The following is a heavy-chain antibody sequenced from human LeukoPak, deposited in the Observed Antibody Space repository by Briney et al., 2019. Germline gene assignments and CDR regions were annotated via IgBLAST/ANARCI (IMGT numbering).Heavy chain of an antibody. CDR3: ATDFDG. V-gene: IGHV3-7*01. CDR1: GFTLRNYW. J-gene: IGHJ4*02. Sequence: PLGTLRLSCAASGFTLRNYWMSWVRQARGKGMEWVANIKEDGSKKYYMDSVKGRFTISRDNAKNTLYLQMSSLSVEDTAVYYCATDFDGWGQGTLVTVSS. CDR2: IKEDGSKK.